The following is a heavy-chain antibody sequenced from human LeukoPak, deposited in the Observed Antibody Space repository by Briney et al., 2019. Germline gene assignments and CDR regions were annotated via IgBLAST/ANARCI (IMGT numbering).Heavy chain of an antibody. CDR1: GFTVSSNY. D-gene: IGHD6-13*01. CDR3: ASAIAAAGTMPYYYYGMDV. CDR2: IYSGGST. J-gene: IGHJ6*02. V-gene: IGHV3-53*01. Sequence: GGSLRLSCAASGFTVSSNYMSWVRQAPGEGLEWVSVIYSGGSTYYADSVKGRFTISRDNSKNTLYLQMNSLRAKDTAVYYCASAIAAAGTMPYYYYGMDVWGQGTTVTVSS.